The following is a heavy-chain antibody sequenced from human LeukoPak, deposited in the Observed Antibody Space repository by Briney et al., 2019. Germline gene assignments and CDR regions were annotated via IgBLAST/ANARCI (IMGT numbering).Heavy chain of an antibody. V-gene: IGHV4-39*01. D-gene: IGHD1-20*01. CDR1: GGSTRSQSYY. CDR2: VYFSGTT. J-gene: IGHJ4*01. Sequence: SETLSLTCTVSGGSTRSQSYYWAWIRQPPGKGLEWIGSVYFSGTTYYSPSLESRVSMSIDTSMNQFSLKVDSVTAADTAVYYCARCPLGIRRHNYFFDYWGHGNLVTVSS. CDR3: ARCPLGIRRHNYFFDY.